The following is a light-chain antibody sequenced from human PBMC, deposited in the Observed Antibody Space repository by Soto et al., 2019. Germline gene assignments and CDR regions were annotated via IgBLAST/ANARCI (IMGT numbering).Light chain of an antibody. V-gene: IGKV3-20*01. CDR2: GAS. Sequence: EIVLTQSPGTLSLSPGERATLSCRASQSITSSYLAWYQQKPGQAPRLLIYGASRRATDIPDRFSGSGSGTDFTLIISRLEPEDFAVYYCQLYDSPSYTFGQGTKVDIK. CDR1: QSITSSY. J-gene: IGKJ2*01. CDR3: QLYDSPSYT.